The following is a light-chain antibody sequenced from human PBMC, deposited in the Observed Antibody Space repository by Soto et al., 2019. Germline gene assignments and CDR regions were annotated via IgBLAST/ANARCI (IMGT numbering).Light chain of an antibody. J-gene: IGKJ4*01. CDR3: QQSYSTR. CDR2: AAS. V-gene: IGKV1-39*01. Sequence: DIQMTQSPSSLSASVGDRVTITCRASQSISSYLNWYQQKPGKAPKLLIYAASSLRSGVPSRFSGSGSGTDFTVTISSLQPEHFATYYCQQSYSTRFGGGTRVEIK. CDR1: QSISSY.